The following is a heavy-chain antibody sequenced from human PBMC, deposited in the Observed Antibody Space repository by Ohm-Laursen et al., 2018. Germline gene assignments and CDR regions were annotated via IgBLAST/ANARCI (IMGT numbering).Heavy chain of an antibody. V-gene: IGHV4-59*08. D-gene: IGHD2-2*01. Sequence: SETLSLTCTVSGASINSHHWSFIRQPPGKGLEWIAFVYYSGSTYYNPSLKSRVSMSVDTSNNQFSLQLSSVTAADTAVYYCARQEGYCSSTSCYEVWFDPWGQGTLVTVSS. CDR2: VYYSGST. CDR1: GASINSHH. CDR3: ARQEGYCSSTSCYEVWFDP. J-gene: IGHJ5*02.